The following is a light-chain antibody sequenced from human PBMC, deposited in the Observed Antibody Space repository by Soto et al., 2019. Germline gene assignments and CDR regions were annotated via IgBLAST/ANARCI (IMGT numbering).Light chain of an antibody. Sequence: QSVLTQPASVSGSPGQSITISCTGTSSDVGRYSLVSWYQQHPGKAPKLMISEDHKRPSGVSNRFSGSKSGNTASLTISELQTEDEAAYYCCSYEGSNTWVFGTGTKVTVL. CDR2: EDH. CDR3: CSYEGSNTWV. J-gene: IGLJ1*01. CDR1: SSDVGRYSL. V-gene: IGLV2-23*01.